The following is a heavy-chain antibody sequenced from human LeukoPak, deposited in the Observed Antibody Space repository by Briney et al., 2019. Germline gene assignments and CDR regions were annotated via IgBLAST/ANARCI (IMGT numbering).Heavy chain of an antibody. D-gene: IGHD3-22*01. J-gene: IGHJ4*02. CDR3: ARDDLYYYDSSGYYYVGSFDY. CDR1: GFTFSSYA. V-gene: IGHV3-30*04. Sequence: GGSLRLSCAASGFTFSSYAMHWVRQAPGKGLEWVAVISYDGSNKYYADSVKGRFTISRDNSKNTLYLQMNSLRAEDTAVYYCARDDLYYYDSSGYYYVGSFDYWGQGTLVTVSS. CDR2: ISYDGSNK.